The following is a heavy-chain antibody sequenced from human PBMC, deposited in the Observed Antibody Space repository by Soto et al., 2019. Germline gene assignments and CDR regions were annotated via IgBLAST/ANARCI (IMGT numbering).Heavy chain of an antibody. V-gene: IGHV3-7*01. CDR3: ARDFYGGYTYVPGDY. J-gene: IGHJ4*01. Sequence: EVQLVESGGGLVQPGGSLRLSCAASGFMFSAYWMSWVRQAPGKGLEWVANIHGDGGKIYYVDSVKDRFTISRDNAKTSLYLQMKRLRAEDTFVDYCARDFYGGYTYVPGDYWCHGALVAVSS. CDR1: GFMFSAYW. D-gene: IGHD5-18*01. CDR2: IHGDGGKI.